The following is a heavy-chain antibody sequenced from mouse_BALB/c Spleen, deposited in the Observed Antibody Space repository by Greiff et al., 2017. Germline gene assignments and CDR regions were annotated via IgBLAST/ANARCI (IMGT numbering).Heavy chain of an antibody. CDR1: GFTFSSYG. CDR2: ISSGGSYT. D-gene: IGHD2-2*01. Sequence: EVQGVESGGDLVKPGGSLKLSCAASGFTFSSYGMPWVRQTPDKRLEWVATISSGGSYTYYPDSVTGRFTISRDNAKNTLYLQMSSLKSEDTAMYYCARHDGNDEGVSSVPFAYWGQGTLVTVSA. V-gene: IGHV5-6*01. CDR3: ARHDGNDEGVSSVPFAY. J-gene: IGHJ3*01.